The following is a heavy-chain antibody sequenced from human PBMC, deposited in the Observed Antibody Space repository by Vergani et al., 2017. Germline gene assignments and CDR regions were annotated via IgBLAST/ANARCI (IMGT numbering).Heavy chain of an antibody. J-gene: IGHJ4*02. V-gene: IGHV3-21*01. CDR1: GFTFSSYS. Sequence: EVQLVESGGGLVKPGGSLRLSCAASGFTFSSYSMNWVRQAPGKGLEWVSSISSSSSYIYYADSVKGRFTISRDNAKNSLYLQMNSLRAEDTAVYYCASTSWVVVAALDYWGQGTLVTVSS. CDR3: ASTSWVVVAALDY. D-gene: IGHD2-15*01. CDR2: ISSSSSYI.